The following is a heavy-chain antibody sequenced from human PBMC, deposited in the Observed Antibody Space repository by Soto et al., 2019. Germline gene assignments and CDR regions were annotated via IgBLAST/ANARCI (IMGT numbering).Heavy chain of an antibody. V-gene: IGHV3-30*03. CDR1: GFTFSTYG. CDR2: ISQDGNTK. J-gene: IGHJ4*02. D-gene: IGHD3-10*02. Sequence: QVQLVESGGGVVQPGGSLRLSCEASGFTFSTYGMHWVRQAPGKGLEWVAVISQDGNTKLYADSVKGRFTISRDNSKNTACLQMNSLRVEDTAVYYCVGQISSGYWGQGTLVTFSS. CDR3: VGQISSGY.